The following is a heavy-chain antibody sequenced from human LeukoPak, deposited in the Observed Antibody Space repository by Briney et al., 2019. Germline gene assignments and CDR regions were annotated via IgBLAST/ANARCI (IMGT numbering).Heavy chain of an antibody. J-gene: IGHJ6*02. D-gene: IGHD4-23*01. CDR2: IIPIFGTA. Sequence: SVKVSCKASGGTFSSYAISWVRQAPGQGLEWMGGIIPIFGTANYAQKFQGRVTITADESTSTAYMELSSLRSEDTAVYYCARNSNRRQYYYYYGMDVWGQGTTVTVSS. V-gene: IGHV1-69*13. CDR3: ARNSNRRQYYYYYGMDV. CDR1: GGTFSSYA.